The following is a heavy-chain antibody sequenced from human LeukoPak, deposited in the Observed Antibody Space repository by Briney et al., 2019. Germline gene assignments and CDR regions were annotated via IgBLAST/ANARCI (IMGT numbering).Heavy chain of an antibody. J-gene: IGHJ5*02. CDR1: GFTFSSYS. D-gene: IGHD6-13*01. CDR3: ARDGAYSSSWVWFDP. CDR2: ISSSSSYI. V-gene: IGHV3-21*01. Sequence: GGSLRLSCAASGFTFSSYSMNWVRQAPGKGVEWVSSISSSSSYIYYADSVKGRFTISRDNAKNSLYLQMNSLRAEDTAVYYCARDGAYSSSWVWFDPWGQGTLVTVSS.